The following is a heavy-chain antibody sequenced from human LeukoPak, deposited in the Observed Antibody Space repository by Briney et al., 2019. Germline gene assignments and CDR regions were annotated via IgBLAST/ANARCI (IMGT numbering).Heavy chain of an antibody. D-gene: IGHD2-2*01. CDR3: ARNSPLYCSSTSCYGLGYYYGMDV. V-gene: IGHV4-61*01. J-gene: IGHJ6*02. CDR1: GGSVSSGSYY. Sequence: SETLSLTCTVSGGSVSSGSYYWSWIRQPPGKGLEWIGYIYYSGSTNYNPSLKSRVTISVDTSKNQFSLKLSSVTAADTAVYYCARNSPLYCSSTSCYGLGYYYGMDVWGQGTTVTVSS. CDR2: IYYSGST.